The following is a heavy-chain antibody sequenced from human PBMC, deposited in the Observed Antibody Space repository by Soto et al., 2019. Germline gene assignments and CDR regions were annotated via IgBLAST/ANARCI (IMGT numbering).Heavy chain of an antibody. Sequence: GGSLRLSCAASGFTFSSYWMHWVRQAPGKGLVWVSRINSDGSSTSYADSVKGRFTISRDNAKNTLYLQMNSLRAEDTAVYSCARDQVVAATGNYYSYYYGMDVWGQGTTVTVSS. V-gene: IGHV3-74*01. CDR1: GFTFSSYW. D-gene: IGHD1-26*01. J-gene: IGHJ6*02. CDR3: ARDQVVAATGNYYSYYYGMDV. CDR2: INSDGSST.